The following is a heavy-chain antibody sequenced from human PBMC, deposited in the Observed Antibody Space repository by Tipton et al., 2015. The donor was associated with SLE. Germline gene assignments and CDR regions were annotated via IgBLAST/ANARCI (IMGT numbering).Heavy chain of an antibody. V-gene: IGHV7-4-1*02. Sequence: QVQLAQSGSELKRPGASVKISCKASGYMFTEDPVVWVRQAPGQGPEWMGWIYTNSGDPTYAQDFTGRFVFSLDTSVNTAYPQISSLKAEDTAVYYCARDGTHSGRYYVFDYWGQGTLVTVSS. CDR2: IYTNSGDP. CDR3: ARDGTHSGRYYVFDY. J-gene: IGHJ4*02. CDR1: GYMFTEDP. D-gene: IGHD1-26*01.